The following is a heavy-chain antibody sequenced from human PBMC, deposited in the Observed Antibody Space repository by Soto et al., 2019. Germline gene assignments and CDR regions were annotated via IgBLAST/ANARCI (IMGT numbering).Heavy chain of an antibody. V-gene: IGHV4-31*03. J-gene: IGHJ4*02. D-gene: IGHD3-16*01. CDR1: GGSISSGGYY. CDR3: ARGVLH. CDR2: IYYSGST. Sequence: QVQLQESGPGLVKPSQTLSLTCTVSGGSISSGGYYWSWIRQHPGKGLEWIGSIYYSGSTYYNPCPKCRVTLPVDTSKNPFPLQLSSVTPAATAVYYCARGVLHWGQGTLVTVSS.